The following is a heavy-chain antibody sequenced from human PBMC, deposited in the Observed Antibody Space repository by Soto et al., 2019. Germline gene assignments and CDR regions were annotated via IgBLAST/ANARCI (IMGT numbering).Heavy chain of an antibody. CDR2: IRSKMYGGTI. CDR1: GFSFGDYA. V-gene: IGHV3-49*03. D-gene: IGHD2-15*01. Sequence: GGSLRLSCTASGFSFGDYAMSWFRRVPGKGLEWVGFIRSKMYGGTIEYAASVRGGFTISRDDSKSIAYLQMNSLKTEDTAVYYCSRAYCSGGSCYVFGYWGQGTQVTVSS. CDR3: SRAYCSGGSCYVFGY. J-gene: IGHJ4*02.